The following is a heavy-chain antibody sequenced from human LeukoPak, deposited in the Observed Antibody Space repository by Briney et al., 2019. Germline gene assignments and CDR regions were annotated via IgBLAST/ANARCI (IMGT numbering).Heavy chain of an antibody. Sequence: GGSLRLSCAASGFTFSSYAMSWVRQAPGKGLEWVSAISGSGGSTYYADSVEGRFTISRDNSKNTLYLEMNSLRVEDTAVYYCAREAGHDYRFLVYWGQGTLVTVSS. CDR2: ISGSGGST. D-gene: IGHD4/OR15-4a*01. J-gene: IGHJ4*02. CDR3: AREAGHDYRFLVY. CDR1: GFTFSSYA. V-gene: IGHV3-23*01.